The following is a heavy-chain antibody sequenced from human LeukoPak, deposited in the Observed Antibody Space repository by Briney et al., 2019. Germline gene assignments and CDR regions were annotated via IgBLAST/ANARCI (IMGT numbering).Heavy chain of an antibody. J-gene: IGHJ4*02. CDR2: IYYSGST. CDR3: ARDEPGIAAAGVY. CDR1: GGSISSSSYY. V-gene: IGHV4-39*02. D-gene: IGHD6-13*01. Sequence: SETLSLTCTVSGGSISSSSYYWGWIRQPPGKGLEWIGSIYYSGSTYYNPSLKSRVTISVDTSKNQFSLKLSSVTAADTAVYYCARDEPGIAAAGVYWGQGTLVTVSS.